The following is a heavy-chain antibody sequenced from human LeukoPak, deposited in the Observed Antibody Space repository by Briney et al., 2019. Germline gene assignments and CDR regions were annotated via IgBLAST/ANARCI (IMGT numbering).Heavy chain of an antibody. CDR3: AREVEMATITGGYYYYYYYMDV. CDR1: GYSISSGYY. CDR2: IYHSGST. J-gene: IGHJ6*03. V-gene: IGHV4-38-2*02. D-gene: IGHD5-24*01. Sequence: SETLSLTCTVSGYSISSGYYWGWIRPPPGKGLEWIGSIYHSGSTNYNPSLKSRVTISVDTSKNQFSLKLSSVTAADTAVYYCAREVEMATITGGYYYYYYYMDVWGKGTTVTISS.